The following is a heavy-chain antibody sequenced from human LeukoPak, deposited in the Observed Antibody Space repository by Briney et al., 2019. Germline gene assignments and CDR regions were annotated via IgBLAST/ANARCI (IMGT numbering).Heavy chain of an antibody. V-gene: IGHV3-11*01. Sequence: GGSLRLSCAASGFTFSDYFMSWIRQAPGQGLEWVSYISLSGSSTYYADSVKGRFTISRDNAKNSLYLQMNSLRAEDTAVYYCARVGGRYCSGGSCYRDAFDIWGQGTMVTVSS. D-gene: IGHD2-15*01. CDR1: GFTFSDYF. J-gene: IGHJ3*02. CDR3: ARVGGRYCSGGSCYRDAFDI. CDR2: ISLSGSST.